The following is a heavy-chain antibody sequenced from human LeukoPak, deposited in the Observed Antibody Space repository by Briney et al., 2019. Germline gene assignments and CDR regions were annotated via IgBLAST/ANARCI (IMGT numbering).Heavy chain of an antibody. J-gene: IGHJ4*02. CDR2: ISAYNGNT. D-gene: IGHD1-7*01. CDR1: GYTFTSYG. Sequence: ASVKVSCKASGYTFTSYGISWVRQAPGQGLEWMGWISAYNGNTNYAQKLQGRATMTTDTSASTAYMELRSLRSEDTAVYYCARGQNWNYDSYFDYWGQGTLVTVSS. V-gene: IGHV1-18*01. CDR3: ARGQNWNYDSYFDY.